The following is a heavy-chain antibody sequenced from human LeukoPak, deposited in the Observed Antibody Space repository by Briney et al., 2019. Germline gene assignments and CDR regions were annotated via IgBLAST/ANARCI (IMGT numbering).Heavy chain of an antibody. CDR1: GYTFTDYY. V-gene: IGHV1-69-2*01. J-gene: IGHJ4*02. CDR3: ATEIPRGDYYDY. Sequence: ASVKVSCKVSGYTFTDYYMHWVQQAPGKGLEWMGLVDPEDGETIYAEKFQGRVTITAYTSTDTAYMELSSLRSEDTAVYYCATEIPRGDYYDYWGQGTLVTVSS. CDR2: VDPEDGET.